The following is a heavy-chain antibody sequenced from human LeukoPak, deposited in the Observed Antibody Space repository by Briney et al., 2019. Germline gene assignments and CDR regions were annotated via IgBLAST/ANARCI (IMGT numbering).Heavy chain of an antibody. CDR2: INHSGST. J-gene: IGHJ5*02. CDR1: GVSFSGYY. Sequence: SETLSLTCAVYGVSFSGYYWSWIRQPPGKGLEWIGEINHSGSTNYNPSLKSRVTISVDTSKNQFSLKLSSVTAADTAMYYCATLKKRLNWFDPWGQGTLVTVSS. CDR3: ATLKKRLNWFDP. V-gene: IGHV4-34*01.